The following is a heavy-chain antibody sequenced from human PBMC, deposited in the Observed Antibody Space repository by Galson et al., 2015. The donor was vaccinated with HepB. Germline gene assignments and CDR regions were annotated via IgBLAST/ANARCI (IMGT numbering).Heavy chain of an antibody. V-gene: IGHV3-21*01. J-gene: IGHJ4*02. D-gene: IGHD6-6*01. CDR3: ARDASRGQLVLY. CDR1: GFTFSSYS. Sequence: SLRLSCAASGFTFSSYSMNWVRQAPGKGLEWVSSISSSSSYIYYADSVKGRFTISRDNAKNSLYLQMNSLRAEDTAVYYCARDASRGQLVLYWGQGTLVTVSS. CDR2: ISSSSSYI.